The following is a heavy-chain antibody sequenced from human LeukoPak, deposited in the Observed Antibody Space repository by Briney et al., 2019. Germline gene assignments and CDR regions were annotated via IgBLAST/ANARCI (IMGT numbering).Heavy chain of an antibody. V-gene: IGHV1-24*01. CDR1: GYTLTELS. CDR3: GTDSNCGAGSCVAFDI. D-gene: IGHD2-15*01. Sequence: ASVKVSCKVSGYTLTELSIHWVRQAPGKGLEWMGSLDPEDGETIYAQMFQGRLTMTEDTSTDTAYMELSSLKSDDTAVYYCGTDSNCGAGSCVAFDIWGQGTMVTVSS. CDR2: LDPEDGET. J-gene: IGHJ3*02.